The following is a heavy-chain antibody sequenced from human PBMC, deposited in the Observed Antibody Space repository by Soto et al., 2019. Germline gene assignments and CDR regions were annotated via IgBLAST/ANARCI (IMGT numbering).Heavy chain of an antibody. CDR2: IWFDGSNK. Sequence: QVQLVESGGGVVQPGRSLRLSCAASGFTFSNYGMHWVRQAPGKGLEWVALIWFDGSNKYYADSVKGRFTISRDNSKNTLYLQMDSLSAEDTAVYYCARRYFYGSGSQPFYMDVWGKGTTVTVSS. V-gene: IGHV3-33*01. D-gene: IGHD3-10*01. CDR3: ARRYFYGSGSQPFYMDV. CDR1: GFTFSNYG. J-gene: IGHJ6*03.